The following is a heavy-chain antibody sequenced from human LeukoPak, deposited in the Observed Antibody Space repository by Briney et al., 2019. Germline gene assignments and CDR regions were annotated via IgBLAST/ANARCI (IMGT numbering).Heavy chain of an antibody. Sequence: PGGSLRLSCAASGLTVSKNYMSWVRRAPGKGLEWVSVIYSGGSTYYADSVKGRFTISRDNSKNTLSLQMNNLRAEDTAVYYCARLVTGYSYYFDYWGQGTLVTVSS. V-gene: IGHV3-53*01. CDR2: IYSGGST. D-gene: IGHD3-9*01. J-gene: IGHJ4*02. CDR3: ARLVTGYSYYFDY. CDR1: GLTVSKNY.